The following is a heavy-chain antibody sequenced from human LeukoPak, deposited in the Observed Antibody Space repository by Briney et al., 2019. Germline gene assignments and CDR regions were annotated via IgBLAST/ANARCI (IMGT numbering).Heavy chain of an antibody. J-gene: IGHJ4*02. CDR3: TTAMNVVVPAASDY. CDR1: VFTFSNAW. CDR2: IKSKTGGGTT. V-gene: IGHV3-15*01. Sequence: GGSLRLSCAASVFTFSNAWMRWVSQAPGKGLEWVGRIKSKTGGGTTDYAAPVKGRFTISRDDSKNTLYLQMNSLKTEDTAVYYCTTAMNVVVPAASDYWGQGTLVTVSS. D-gene: IGHD2-2*01.